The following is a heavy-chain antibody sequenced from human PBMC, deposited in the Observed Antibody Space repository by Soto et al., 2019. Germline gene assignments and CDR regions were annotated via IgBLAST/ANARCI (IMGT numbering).Heavy chain of an antibody. CDR3: ARADIVATKFDY. V-gene: IGHV1-2*02. D-gene: IGHD5-12*01. Sequence: ASVKVSCKXSGYTFTGYYMHWVRQAPGQGLEWMGWINPNSGGTNYAQKFQGRVTMTRDTSISTAYMELSRLRSDDTAVYYCARADIVATKFDYWGQGTLVTVSS. J-gene: IGHJ4*02. CDR1: GYTFTGYY. CDR2: INPNSGGT.